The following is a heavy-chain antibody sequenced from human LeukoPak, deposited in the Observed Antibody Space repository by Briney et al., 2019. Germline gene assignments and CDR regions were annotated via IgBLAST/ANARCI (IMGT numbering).Heavy chain of an antibody. V-gene: IGHV3-11*01. J-gene: IGHJ5*02. D-gene: IGHD3-3*01. CDR2: ISSSGSTI. CDR1: GFTFSDYY. CDR3: ARATFGGAWFDP. Sequence: PGGSLRLSCAASGFTFSDYYMSWIRQAPGKGLEWISCISSSGSTIYYADSVKGRFTISRDNAKNSLYLQMNSLRAEDTAVYYCARATFGGAWFDPWGQGTLVTVSS.